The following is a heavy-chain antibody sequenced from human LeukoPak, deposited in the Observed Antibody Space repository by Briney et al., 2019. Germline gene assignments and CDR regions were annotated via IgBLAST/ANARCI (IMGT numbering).Heavy chain of an antibody. CDR3: ARYPGYSSSGYGNWFDP. D-gene: IGHD6-13*01. Sequence: PSETLSLTCTVSGGSISSYYWSWIRQPPGKGLEWIGYIYYSGSTNYNPSLKSRVTISVDTSKNQFSLKLSSVTAADTAVYYCARYPGYSSSGYGNWFDPGGQGPLVTVSS. J-gene: IGHJ5*02. CDR1: GGSISSYY. CDR2: IYYSGST. V-gene: IGHV4-59*01.